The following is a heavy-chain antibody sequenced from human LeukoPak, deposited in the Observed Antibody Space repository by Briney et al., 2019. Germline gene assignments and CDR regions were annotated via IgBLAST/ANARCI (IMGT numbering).Heavy chain of an antibody. CDR2: ISSSSHYT. D-gene: IGHD1-26*01. Sequence: PGGSLRLSCAASGFTFSDYYMTWIRQAPGKGLECVSYISSSSHYTNYPDSVKCRFTISRDNAKNSLYLQMNSLRAEDTAVYYCARVKVGTTNRFDYWGQGTLVTVSS. CDR3: ARVKVGTTNRFDY. V-gene: IGHV3-11*05. CDR1: GFTFSDYY. J-gene: IGHJ4*02.